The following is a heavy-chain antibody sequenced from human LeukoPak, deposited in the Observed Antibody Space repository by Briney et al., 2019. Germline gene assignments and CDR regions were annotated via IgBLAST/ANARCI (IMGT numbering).Heavy chain of an antibody. CDR2: ISAYNGNT. CDR1: GYTFTSYG. J-gene: IGHJ5*02. V-gene: IGHV1-18*01. D-gene: IGHD2/OR15-2a*01. CDR3: ARVLTVFHWFDP. Sequence: ASVKVSCMASGYTFTSYGISWVRQAPGQGLECMGWISAYNGNTNYAQKLQGRVTMTTDTSTSTAYMELRSLRSDDTAVYYCARVLTVFHWFDPWGQGTLVTVSS.